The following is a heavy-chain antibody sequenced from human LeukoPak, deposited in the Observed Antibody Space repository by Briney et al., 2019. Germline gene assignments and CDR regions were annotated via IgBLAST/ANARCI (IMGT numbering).Heavy chain of an antibody. CDR1: GGSISSGSYY. CDR2: IYTSGST. CDR3: ARVPRGYSGYDPHI. D-gene: IGHD5-12*01. Sequence: PSQTLSLTCTVSGGSISSGSYYWSWIRQPAGKGLEWIGRIYTSGSTNYNPSLKSRVTISVDTSKNQFSLKLSSVTAADTAVYYCARVPRGYSGYDPHIWGQGTLVTVSS. V-gene: IGHV4-61*02. J-gene: IGHJ4*02.